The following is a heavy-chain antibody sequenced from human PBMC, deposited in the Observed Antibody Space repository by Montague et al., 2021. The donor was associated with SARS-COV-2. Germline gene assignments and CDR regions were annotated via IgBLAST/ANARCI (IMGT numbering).Heavy chain of an antibody. J-gene: IGHJ4*02. D-gene: IGHD3-9*01. V-gene: IGHV2-5*02. CDR1: GFSPSTPNVG. Sequence: PALVKPTQTLTLTCTLSGFSPSTPNVGVGWIRQPPGKALEWVAVIYSDDEKRYSPSLRNRLTITKDTAKNQVVLSLTYVDPVDTATYYCAHLIRYYDIFTGIPFDYWGQGSQVTVSS. CDR2: IYSDDEK. CDR3: AHLIRYYDIFTGIPFDY.